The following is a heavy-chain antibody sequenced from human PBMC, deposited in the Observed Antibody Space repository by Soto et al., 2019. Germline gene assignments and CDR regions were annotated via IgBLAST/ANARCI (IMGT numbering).Heavy chain of an antibody. CDR3: AKDLYGAGWYNYFDP. J-gene: IGHJ5*02. V-gene: IGHV3-30*18. CDR1: GFTFSTTG. CDR2: ISHDGGVK. D-gene: IGHD6-19*01. Sequence: QVHLVESGGGVVQPGRSLRLSCAASGFTFSTTGMHWVRQAPGKGLEWVAMISHDGGVKHYTDSVKGRFTISRDTSNNTVYLQMNSLRPDDTDMYHCAKDLYGAGWYNYFDPWGQGTLVTVSA.